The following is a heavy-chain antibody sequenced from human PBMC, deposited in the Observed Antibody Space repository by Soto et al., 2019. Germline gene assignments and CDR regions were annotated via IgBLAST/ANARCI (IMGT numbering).Heavy chain of an antibody. CDR2: IYYRGST. CDR1: GGSISSGGYY. CDR3: ARGRMYSNYPYYFDY. J-gene: IGHJ4*02. D-gene: IGHD4-4*01. V-gene: IGHV4-31*03. Sequence: QVQLQESGPGLVKPSQTLSLTCTVSGGSISSGGYYWSWIRQHPGKGLEWIGYIYYRGSTYYNPSLKSRVTISVDTSKNQFSLKLSSVTAADTAVYYCARGRMYSNYPYYFDYWGQGTLVTVSS.